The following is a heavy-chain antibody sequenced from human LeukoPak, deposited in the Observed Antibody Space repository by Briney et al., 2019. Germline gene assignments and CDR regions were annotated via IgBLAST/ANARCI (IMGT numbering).Heavy chain of an antibody. V-gene: IGHV4-59*01. CDR2: IYYSENT. CDR3: ARDPSPFYSGSYLGFDP. D-gene: IGHD1-26*01. Sequence: SETLSLTCTVSGGSISSYYWSWLRQPPGKGLEWLGYIYYSENTNYNPSLKSRVTISVDTSKNQFSLKLSSVTAADTAVYYCARDPSPFYSGSYLGFDPWGQGTLVTVSS. J-gene: IGHJ5*02. CDR1: GGSISSYY.